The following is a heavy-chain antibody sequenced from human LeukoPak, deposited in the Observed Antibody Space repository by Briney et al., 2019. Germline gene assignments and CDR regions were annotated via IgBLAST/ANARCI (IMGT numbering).Heavy chain of an antibody. CDR1: GFTFSSYS. D-gene: IGHD1-26*01. Sequence: GGSLRLSCAASGFTFSSYSMNWVRQAPGKGLEWVSYISSSSSTIYYADSVKGRFTISRDNAKNSLYLQMNSLRAEDTAVYYCARDVSPSGGATDYWGQGTLVTVSS. CDR3: ARDVSPSGGATDY. CDR2: ISSSSSTI. V-gene: IGHV3-48*04. J-gene: IGHJ4*02.